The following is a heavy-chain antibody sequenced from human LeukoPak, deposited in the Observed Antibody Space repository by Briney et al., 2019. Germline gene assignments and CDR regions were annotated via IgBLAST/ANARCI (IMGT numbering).Heavy chain of an antibody. J-gene: IGHJ4*02. CDR3: VRQGITGGFFGVVIAGHFDY. D-gene: IGHD3-3*01. CDR1: GYTFTSYY. V-gene: IGHV1-46*01. CDR2: INPSGGST. Sequence: ASVKVSCKASGYTFTSYYMHWVRQAPGQGLEWMGIINPSGGSTSYAQKFQGRVTMTRDTSTSTVYMELSSLRSEDTAVYYCVRQGITGGFFGVVIAGHFDYWGQGTLVTVSS.